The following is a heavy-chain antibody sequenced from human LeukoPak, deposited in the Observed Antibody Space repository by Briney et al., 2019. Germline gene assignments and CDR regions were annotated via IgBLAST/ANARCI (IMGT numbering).Heavy chain of an antibody. CDR2: LNPNIGNT. Sequence: AAVKVSCKDSRYSLTNYETNWVRQATGQRLEWMGWLNPNIGNTDYAQKLQGRVTLTRNTTLSTDSMEIGTVRSEGTALCYSAGGPPDYPKGWFDPRGQGTLVTVSS. CDR1: RYSLTNYE. D-gene: IGHD4-11*01. V-gene: IGHV1-8*01. J-gene: IGHJ5*02. CDR3: AGGPPDYPKGWFDP.